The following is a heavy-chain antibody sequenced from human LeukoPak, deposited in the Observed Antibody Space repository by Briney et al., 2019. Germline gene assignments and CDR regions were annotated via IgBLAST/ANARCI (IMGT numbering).Heavy chain of an antibody. CDR1: GGTFSIYA. V-gene: IGHV1-69*13. D-gene: IGHD7-27*01. CDR2: IIPIFGTA. CDR3: ARPGDSSDY. J-gene: IGHJ4*02. Sequence: GASVKLSCKASGGTFSIYAISWVREAPGQGLEWMGGIIPIFGTANYAQKLQGRDTVTADESTTTAYMELSSLRCEDTPVYYCARPGDSSDYGGEGTLVTVSS.